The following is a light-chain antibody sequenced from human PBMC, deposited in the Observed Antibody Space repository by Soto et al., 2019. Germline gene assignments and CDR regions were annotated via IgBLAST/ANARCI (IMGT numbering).Light chain of an antibody. CDR2: RVT. Sequence: QSVLTQPASVSGSPGQSITISCTGTSSDVGGYNYVSWYQQQPGIAPKLLIYRVTNRPSGVSTRFSGSKSGNTASLTISGLQAEDEADYHCSSYTSASTLLYLFGTGTKLTVL. V-gene: IGLV2-14*01. J-gene: IGLJ1*01. CDR3: SSYTSASTLLYL. CDR1: SSDVGGYNY.